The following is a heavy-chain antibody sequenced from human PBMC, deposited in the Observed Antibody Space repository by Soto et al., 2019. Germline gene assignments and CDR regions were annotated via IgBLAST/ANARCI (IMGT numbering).Heavy chain of an antibody. CDR2: ISAYNGNT. CDR1: GYTFTSYG. J-gene: IGHJ6*02. V-gene: IGHV1-18*01. CDR3: ARDRGAYGMDV. Sequence: QVQLVQSGAEVKKPGASVKVSCKASGYTFTSYGITRVRQAPGQGLEWMGWISAYNGNTNYAQKLQGRVTMTTDTSTITAYMELRSLRSDATAVYSCARDRGAYGMDVWGQGTTVTVSS.